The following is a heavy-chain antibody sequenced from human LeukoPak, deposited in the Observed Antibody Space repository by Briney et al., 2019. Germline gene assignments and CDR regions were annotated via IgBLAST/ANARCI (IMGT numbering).Heavy chain of an antibody. CDR1: DGSISGNY. V-gene: IGHV4-59*01. CDR2: IYYSGST. Sequence: SETLSLTCTVSDGSISGNYWSWIRQPPGKGLEWIGYIYYSGSTNYSPSLKSRVTISVDVSKNQFSLKLNSVTAADTAVYYCARTRSSGTCGYWGQGTLVTVSS. D-gene: IGHD1-26*01. CDR3: ARTRSSGTCGY. J-gene: IGHJ4*02.